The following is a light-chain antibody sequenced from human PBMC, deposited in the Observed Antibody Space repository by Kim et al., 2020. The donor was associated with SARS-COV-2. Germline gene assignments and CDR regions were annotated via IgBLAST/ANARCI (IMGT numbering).Light chain of an antibody. Sequence: VSVGDRVTITCQASQDIVKFLNWYQQIPGIAPNLLIYDASNLETGVPSRFSGGGSGTNFTFTISSLQPEDFATYYYQQYHILPPTFGGGTKVDIK. V-gene: IGKV1-33*01. CDR2: DAS. CDR1: QDIVKF. CDR3: QQYHILPPT. J-gene: IGKJ4*01.